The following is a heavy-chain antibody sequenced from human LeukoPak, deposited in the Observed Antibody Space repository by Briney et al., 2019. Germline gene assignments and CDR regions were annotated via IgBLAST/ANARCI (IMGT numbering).Heavy chain of an antibody. Sequence: PTGGSLRLSCAASGFTFSSYAMSWVRQAPGKGLEWVSAISGSGGSTYYADSVKGRFTISRDNSKNTLYLQMNSLRAEDTAVYYCAKLPLPGSSFDYWGQGTLVTVSS. J-gene: IGHJ4*02. CDR2: ISGSGGST. D-gene: IGHD3-10*01. V-gene: IGHV3-23*01. CDR3: AKLPLPGSSFDY. CDR1: GFTFSSYA.